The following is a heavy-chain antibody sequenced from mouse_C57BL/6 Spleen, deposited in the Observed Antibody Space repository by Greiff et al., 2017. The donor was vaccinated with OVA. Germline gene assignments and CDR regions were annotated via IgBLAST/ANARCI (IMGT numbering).Heavy chain of an antibody. CDR2: IYPGSGST. CDR1: GYTFTSYW. D-gene: IGHD1-1*01. CDR3: ERSRDYYGSSYAMDY. V-gene: IGHV1-55*01. Sequence: QVQLQQPGAELVQPGASVKMSCKASGYTFTSYWITWVKQRPGQGLEWIGDIYPGSGSTNYNEKFKSKATLTVDTSSSTAYMQLSRLTSEDSAVYSCERSRDYYGSSYAMDYWGQGTSVTVAA. J-gene: IGHJ4*01.